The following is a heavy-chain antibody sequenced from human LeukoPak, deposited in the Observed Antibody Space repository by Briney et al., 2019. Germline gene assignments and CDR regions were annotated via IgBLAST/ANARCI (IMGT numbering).Heavy chain of an antibody. Sequence: GRSLRLSCAASGFTFSSYAMHWVRQAPGKGLEWVAVISYDGSNKYYADSVKGRFTISRDNSKNTLYLKMNSLRAEDTAVYYCAREIGLDYFDYWGQGTLVTVSS. CDR3: AREIGLDYFDY. CDR2: ISYDGSNK. D-gene: IGHD3-16*01. J-gene: IGHJ4*02. CDR1: GFTFSSYA. V-gene: IGHV3-30-3*01.